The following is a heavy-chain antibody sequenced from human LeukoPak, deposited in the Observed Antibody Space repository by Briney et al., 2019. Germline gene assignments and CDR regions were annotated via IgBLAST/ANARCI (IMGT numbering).Heavy chain of an antibody. CDR2: TSSSSSYI. Sequence: GGSLRLSCAASGFTFSSYSMNWVRQAPGKGLEWVSSTSSSSSYIYYADSVKGRFTISRDNAKNSLYLQMNSLRAEDTAVYYCARAISMVRGVNYFDYWGQGTLVTVSS. D-gene: IGHD3-10*01. V-gene: IGHV3-21*01. CDR1: GFTFSSYS. CDR3: ARAISMVRGVNYFDY. J-gene: IGHJ4*02.